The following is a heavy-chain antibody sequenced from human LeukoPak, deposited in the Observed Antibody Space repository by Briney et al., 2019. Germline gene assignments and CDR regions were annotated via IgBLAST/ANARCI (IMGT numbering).Heavy chain of an antibody. V-gene: IGHV5-51*01. CDR1: GYIFTNYW. J-gene: IGHJ4*02. Sequence: GESLKISCKASGYIFTNYWIGWVRQMPGKGLEWMGIIYPGDSDTRYSPSFQGQVTIAADKSISTAYLHWSSLKASDTAMYYCGRQFRDSSGYYSYYFDYWGQGTLVTVSS. D-gene: IGHD3-22*01. CDR2: IYPGDSDT. CDR3: GRQFRDSSGYYSYYFDY.